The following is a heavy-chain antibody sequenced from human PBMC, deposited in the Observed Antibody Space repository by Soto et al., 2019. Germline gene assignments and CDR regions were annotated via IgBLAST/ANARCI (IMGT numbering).Heavy chain of an antibody. CDR2: IYHSGST. V-gene: IGHV4-30-2*01. CDR1: GGSISSAGYS. D-gene: IGHD1-1*01. J-gene: IGHJ5*02. CDR3: ARDQLEGNWFDP. Sequence: TLCLTCAVSGGSISSAGYSWNWIRQPPGKGLEWIGYIYHSGSTLYNPSLKSRVTISVDKSKNQFSLKLTSVTAADTAVYYCARDQLEGNWFDPWGQGTLVTVSS.